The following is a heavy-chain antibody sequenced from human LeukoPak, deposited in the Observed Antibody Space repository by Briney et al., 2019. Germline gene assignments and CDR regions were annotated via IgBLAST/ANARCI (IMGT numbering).Heavy chain of an antibody. Sequence: GGSLRLSCASSAFTFSNYGMHWVRQAPGKGLEWVAVISYDGSNKYYADSVKGRFTISRDNSKNTLYLQMNSLRAEDTAVYYCAKDSSLAAADYWGQGTLVTVSS. J-gene: IGHJ4*02. CDR1: AFTFSNYG. D-gene: IGHD6-13*01. CDR3: AKDSSLAAADY. V-gene: IGHV3-30*18. CDR2: ISYDGSNK.